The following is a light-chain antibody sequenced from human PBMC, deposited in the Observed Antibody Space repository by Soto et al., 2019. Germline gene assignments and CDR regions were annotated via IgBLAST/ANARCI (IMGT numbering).Light chain of an antibody. CDR1: HSVSSK. J-gene: IGKJ5*01. V-gene: IGKV3-15*01. CDR2: GAS. CDR3: QQYNNWPIT. Sequence: EIVMTQSPATLSVSPGERATLSFRASHSVSSKLAWYQQKPGQAPRLLIYGASTRATGIPARFSGSGSGTEFTLTISSLQSEDFAVYYCQQYNNWPITFGQGTRLEIK.